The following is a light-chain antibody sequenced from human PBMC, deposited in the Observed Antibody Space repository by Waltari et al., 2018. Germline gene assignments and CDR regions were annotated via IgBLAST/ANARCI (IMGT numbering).Light chain of an antibody. CDR1: QSVSYNF. V-gene: IGKV3-20*01. J-gene: IGKJ4*01. Sequence: ELVLTPSPGPLSLSPGEKATPSWRASQSVSYNFLNWYQQKPGQAPRLLVHGESSRATGIPDRFSGSGSGTDFTLTISRLEPEDFAVYYCQQYDGVVLTFGGGTKVEI. CDR2: GES. CDR3: QQYDGVVLT.